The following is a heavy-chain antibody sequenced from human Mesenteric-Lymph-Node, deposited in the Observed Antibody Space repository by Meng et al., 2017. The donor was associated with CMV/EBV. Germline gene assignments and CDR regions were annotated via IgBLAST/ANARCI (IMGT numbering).Heavy chain of an antibody. D-gene: IGHD1-26*01. Sequence: GESLKISCAASGFTFSSYEMNWVRQAPGKGLEWVSVISGSGKNINYAASVKGRFSISRDNSKNTLYLQMNSLRAEDTAIYYCAKDRRAESDYAHFDFWGQGTLVTVSS. J-gene: IGHJ4*02. CDR2: ISGSGKNI. V-gene: IGHV3-23*01. CDR3: AKDRRAESDYAHFDF. CDR1: GFTFSSYE.